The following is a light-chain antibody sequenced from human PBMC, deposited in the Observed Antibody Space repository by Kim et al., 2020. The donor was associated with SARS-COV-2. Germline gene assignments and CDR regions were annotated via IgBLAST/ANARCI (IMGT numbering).Light chain of an antibody. CDR3: QPYHSYWT. CDR1: QSISNW. V-gene: IGKV1-5*03. Sequence: PASVGDRVTIACRASQSISNWLAWYQQKPGKAPKLLIYKASSLESGVPSRFNGSGSGTEFTLTISSLQPDDFATYYCQPYHSYWTFGQGTKVDIK. J-gene: IGKJ1*01. CDR2: KAS.